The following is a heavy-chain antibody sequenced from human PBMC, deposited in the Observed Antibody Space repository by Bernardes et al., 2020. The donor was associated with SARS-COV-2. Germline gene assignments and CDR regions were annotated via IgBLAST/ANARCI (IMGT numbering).Heavy chain of an antibody. Sequence: GGSLRLSCAASGFSFSTYAMSWVRQAPGKGLEWVSTISASGTYTYYAESVRGRFTISRDNSGDTLYLRMNGLRAEDTAIYHCARDSQAWLSSNDYYYGMDVWGQGTTATVSS. J-gene: IGHJ6*02. CDR1: GFSFSTYA. D-gene: IGHD6-19*01. V-gene: IGHV3-23*01. CDR2: ISASGTYT. CDR3: ARDSQAWLSSNDYYYGMDV.